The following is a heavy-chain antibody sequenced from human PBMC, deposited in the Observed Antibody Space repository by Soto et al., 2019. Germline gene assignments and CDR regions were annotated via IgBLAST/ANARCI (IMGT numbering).Heavy chain of an antibody. CDR2: INHSRST. Sequence: QVQLQQWGAGLLKPSETLSLTCAVYGGAFSGYYWSWIRRPPGTGLEWIGEINHSRSTNYNPTLKSRVTISVDTSKTQFSLNLTSVTAADTAVYYCARDKITGLFDYWGQGTLVTVSS. CDR3: ARDKITGLFDY. J-gene: IGHJ4*02. V-gene: IGHV4-34*01. CDR1: GGAFSGYY. D-gene: IGHD2-8*02.